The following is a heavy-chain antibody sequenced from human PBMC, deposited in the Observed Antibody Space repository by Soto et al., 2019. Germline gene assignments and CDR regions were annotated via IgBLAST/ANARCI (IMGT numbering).Heavy chain of an antibody. D-gene: IGHD2-21*02. CDR1: GGSFSSYY. Sequence: SETLSLTCTVSGGSFSSYYWSWIRQPPGKGLEWIGYIYYSGSTNYNPSLKSRVTISVDTSKNQFSLKLSSVTAADTAVYYCARVCGGDCHNGMDVWGQGTTVTVSS. V-gene: IGHV4-59*08. CDR2: IYYSGST. J-gene: IGHJ6*02. CDR3: ARVCGGDCHNGMDV.